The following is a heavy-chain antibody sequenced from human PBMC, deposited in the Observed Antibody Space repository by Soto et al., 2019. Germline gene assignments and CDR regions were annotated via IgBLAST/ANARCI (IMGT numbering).Heavy chain of an antibody. Sequence: ASVKVSCKASGYTFTIYGISWVRQAPGQGLEWRGWISAYNGNTNYAQKLQGRVTMTTDTSTSTAYMELRSLRSDDTAVYYCARDFLAYCGGDCYTYYYYGMDAWGQGTTVTVSS. CDR1: GYTFTIYG. CDR3: ARDFLAYCGGDCYTYYYYGMDA. J-gene: IGHJ6*02. CDR2: ISAYNGNT. V-gene: IGHV1-18*01. D-gene: IGHD2-21*02.